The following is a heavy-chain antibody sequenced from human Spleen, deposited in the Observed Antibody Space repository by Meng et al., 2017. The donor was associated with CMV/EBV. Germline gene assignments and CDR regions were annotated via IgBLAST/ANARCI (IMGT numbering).Heavy chain of an antibody. J-gene: IGHJ3*02. D-gene: IGHD3-3*01. CDR1: GYTFTGYY. Sequence: ASVKVSCKASGYTFTGYYMHWVRQAPGQGLEWMGWINPNSGGTNLVQKFKGRVTISRDTSINIAYMELSRLRSDDTAVYYCARVRISTFGGGRYAFDIWGQGTTVTVS. V-gene: IGHV1-2*02. CDR2: INPNSGGT. CDR3: ARVRISTFGGGRYAFDI.